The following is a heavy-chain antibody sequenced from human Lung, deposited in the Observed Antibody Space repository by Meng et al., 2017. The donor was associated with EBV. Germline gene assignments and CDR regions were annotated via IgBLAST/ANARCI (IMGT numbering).Heavy chain of an antibody. V-gene: IGHV4-61*03. CDR1: GDSVSSSTYY. J-gene: IGHJ4*02. D-gene: IGHD2-21*01. Sequence: QVQLQESGPGLVKPSETRSLTCSVSGDSVSSSTYYWSWIRQPPGKGLEWIGYIYYSGSTIYNPSLQSRVTISLDTSRNHFSLSLSAVSAADTAVYYCASDCGGDCYSLIDYWGRGTLVTVSS. CDR3: ASDCGGDCYSLIDY. CDR2: IYYSGST.